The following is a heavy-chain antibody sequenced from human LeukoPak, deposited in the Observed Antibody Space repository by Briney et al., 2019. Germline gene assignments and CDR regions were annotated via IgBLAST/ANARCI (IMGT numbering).Heavy chain of an antibody. CDR2: IKPDGSAE. D-gene: IGHD2-2*01. V-gene: IGHV3-7*01. CDR1: GFNFETHW. CDR3: SGRSGFSSIY. J-gene: IGHJ4*02. Sequence: GGSLRLSCEASGFNFETHWMNWVRQFPGGGLEWVANIKPDGSAEYYPDSGKGRFSISRDNVKNLVHLQWTRLRTEDTAVYYCSGRSGFSSIYWGQGTLVTVSS.